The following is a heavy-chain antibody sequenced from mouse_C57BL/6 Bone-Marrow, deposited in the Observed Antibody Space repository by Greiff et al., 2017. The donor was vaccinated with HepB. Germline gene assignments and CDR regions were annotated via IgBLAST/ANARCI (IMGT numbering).Heavy chain of an antibody. J-gene: IGHJ1*03. CDR2: INYDGSST. Sequence: EVKLMESEGGLVKPGSSMKLSCTASGFTFSDYYMAWVRQVPEKGLEWVANINYDGSSTYYLDSLKSRFIISRDNAKNILYMQMSSLKSEVTATYYCARDRTTVVATYFHWYCDVWGTGTTVTVSS. CDR3: ARDRTTVVATYFHWYCDV. CDR1: GFTFSDYY. D-gene: IGHD1-1*01. V-gene: IGHV5-16*01.